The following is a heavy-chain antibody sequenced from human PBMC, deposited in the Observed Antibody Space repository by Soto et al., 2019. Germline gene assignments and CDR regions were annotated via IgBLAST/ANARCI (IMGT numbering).Heavy chain of an antibody. V-gene: IGHV4-31*03. CDR1: GASVSTGAYY. CDR2: IYESGYT. D-gene: IGHD5-18*01. J-gene: IGHJ5*02. Sequence: SETLSLTCTVSGASVSTGAYYWGWVRQRPGKGLEWVGYIYESGYTYYNTSLKSRLTISIDRSNNQFSLGLTSVTAADTAVYYCVRALRHTAMVYPWFDPWGQGTLVTVSS. CDR3: VRALRHTAMVYPWFDP.